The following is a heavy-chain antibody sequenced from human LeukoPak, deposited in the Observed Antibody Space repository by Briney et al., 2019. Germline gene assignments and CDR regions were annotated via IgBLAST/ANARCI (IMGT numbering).Heavy chain of an antibody. Sequence: GGSLRLSCAASGFTFNIYAMTWVRQAPGKGLEWVSYISSSGSTTYYADSVKGRFTISRDNAKNSLFLQMNSLRAEDTAVYFCARMFEFWGQGTLVTVSS. CDR2: ISSSGSTT. CDR1: GFTFNIYA. CDR3: ARMFEF. V-gene: IGHV3-48*03. J-gene: IGHJ4*02.